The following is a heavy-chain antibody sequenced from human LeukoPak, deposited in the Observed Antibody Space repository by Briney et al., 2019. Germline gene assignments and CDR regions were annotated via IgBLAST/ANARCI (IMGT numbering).Heavy chain of an antibody. V-gene: IGHV4-31*03. CDR2: IYYSGKS. J-gene: IGHJ4*02. Sequence: NPSETLSLTGTVSGGSISSGGYYWSWFRQHLGKGLEWIGFIYYSGKSYYKPSLKSRVTISVDTSKNQFSLRLNSVTAADTAVYYCARDNEWFGIDYWGQGTLVTVSS. D-gene: IGHD3-10*01. CDR3: ARDNEWFGIDY. CDR1: GGSISSGGYY.